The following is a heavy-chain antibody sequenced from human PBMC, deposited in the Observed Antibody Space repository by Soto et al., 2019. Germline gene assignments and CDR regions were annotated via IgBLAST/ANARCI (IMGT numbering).Heavy chain of an antibody. CDR2: ISGYDGHT. D-gene: IGHD3-16*01. CDR3: AREGEMPYYYYGLDV. CDR1: GYTFTTYG. Sequence: QVQLVQSGAEVRKPGASVKVSCKASGYTFTTYGISWVRQAPGQGLGWMGWISGYDGHTKYAQKFQGRIIMTTDTSMSTVYMDLRSLISDDTAVYYCAREGEMPYYYYGLDVWGQGTTVTVSS. J-gene: IGHJ6*02. V-gene: IGHV1-18*01.